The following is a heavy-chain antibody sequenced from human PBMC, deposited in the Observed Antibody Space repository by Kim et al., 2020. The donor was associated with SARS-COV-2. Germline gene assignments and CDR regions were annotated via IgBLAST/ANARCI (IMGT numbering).Heavy chain of an antibody. D-gene: IGHD3-3*01. J-gene: IGHJ4*02. CDR1: GFNFGEYA. V-gene: IGHV3-49*04. CDR3: TRSTHRRIFGEAFGFDY. CDR2: IRGKSYGGTA. Sequence: GGSLRLSCATSGFNFGEYAINWVRQAPGKGLEWVGFIRGKSYGGTADYAASVKGRFFISRDDSKGTAYLQLTSLKSEDTAVYFCTRSTHRRIFGEAFGFDYWGQGTRVTVSP.